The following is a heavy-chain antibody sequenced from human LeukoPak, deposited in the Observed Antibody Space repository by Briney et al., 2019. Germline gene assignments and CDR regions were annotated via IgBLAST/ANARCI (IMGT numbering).Heavy chain of an antibody. CDR1: GFTFSSQA. J-gene: IGHJ6*02. D-gene: IGHD1-26*01. Sequence: GGSLRLSCEASGFTFSSQAMSWVRQAPGKGLEWVSAISDSGGSTYYADSVKGRFTISRDNSKNTLYLQMNSLTADDTALYYCARRKVGPTNYYYGVDVWGQGTTVTVSS. V-gene: IGHV3-23*01. CDR2: ISDSGGST. CDR3: ARRKVGPTNYYYGVDV.